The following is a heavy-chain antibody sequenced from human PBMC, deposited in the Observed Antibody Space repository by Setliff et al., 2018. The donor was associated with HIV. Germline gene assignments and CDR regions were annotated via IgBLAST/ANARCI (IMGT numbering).Heavy chain of an antibody. J-gene: IGHJ6*02. CDR1: GFTFNSYW. V-gene: IGHV3-74*03. CDR3: ARGYYGSDLQNAMDF. Sequence: GGSLRLSCVASGFTFNSYWMYWVRQDPGKGLVCVSRVKNDGSSTKYADSVKGRFTISRDNARKTLYLQMDSLRGEDTAVYYCARGYYGSDLQNAMDFWGQGTTVTVSS. D-gene: IGHD3-10*01. CDR2: VKNDGSST.